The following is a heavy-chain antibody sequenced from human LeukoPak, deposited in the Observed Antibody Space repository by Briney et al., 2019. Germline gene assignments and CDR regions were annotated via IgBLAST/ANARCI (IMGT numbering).Heavy chain of an antibody. CDR2: ISSSSSYI. CDR1: GFTFSSYS. D-gene: IGHD1-26*01. J-gene: IGHJ4*02. Sequence: GGSLRLSCAASGFTFSSYSMNWVRQAPGKGLEWVSSISSSSSYIYYADSVKGRFTISRDNAKNSLYLQMNSLRAEDTAVYYCARDVGSGSYYWFDYWGQETLVTVSS. V-gene: IGHV3-21*01. CDR3: ARDVGSGSYYWFDY.